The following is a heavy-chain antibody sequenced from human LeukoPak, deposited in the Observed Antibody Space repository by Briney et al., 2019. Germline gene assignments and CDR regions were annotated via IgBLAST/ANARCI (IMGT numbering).Heavy chain of an antibody. CDR3: ARGGYSPSDY. D-gene: IGHD6-13*01. J-gene: IGHJ4*02. CDR2: LYSGGNT. CDR1: GFTVSGNY. V-gene: IGHV3-66*01. Sequence: GGSLRLSCEASGFTVSGNYMSWVRQAPGKGLEWVSVLYSGGNTFYTDSVKDRFIISRDNSKNTLYLQMNSLRAEDTAVYYCARGGYSPSDYWGQGTLVTVSS.